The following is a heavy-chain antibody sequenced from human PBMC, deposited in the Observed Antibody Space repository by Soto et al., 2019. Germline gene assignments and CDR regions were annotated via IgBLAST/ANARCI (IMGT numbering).Heavy chain of an antibody. Sequence: ASVKVSCKTSGYTFTSYTLHWVRQAPGQGLEWMGWINAGNGREKYSQRFQDRVSLSTDKSATTAYMELRSLRSEDTAMYYCARGGGWVGEASFDYWGQGTLVTVSS. D-gene: IGHD3-10*01. J-gene: IGHJ4*02. CDR1: GYTFTSYT. CDR2: INAGNGRE. V-gene: IGHV1-3*01. CDR3: ARGGGWVGEASFDY.